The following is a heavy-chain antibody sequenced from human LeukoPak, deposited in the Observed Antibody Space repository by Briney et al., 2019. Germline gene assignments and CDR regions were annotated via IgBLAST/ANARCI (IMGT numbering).Heavy chain of an antibody. Sequence: EASVKVSCKASGYTFTSYAMHWVRQAPGQRLEWMGWINAGNGNTKYSQKFQGRVTITRDTSASTAYMELSSLRSEDTAVYYCARGGWGFWYMDVWGKGTTVTVSS. CDR3: ARGGWGFWYMDV. V-gene: IGHV1-3*01. CDR1: GYTFTSYA. CDR2: INAGNGNT. J-gene: IGHJ6*03. D-gene: IGHD7-27*01.